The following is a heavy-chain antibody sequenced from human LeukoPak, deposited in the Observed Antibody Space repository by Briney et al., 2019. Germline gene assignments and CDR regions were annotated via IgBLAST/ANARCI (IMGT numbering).Heavy chain of an antibody. CDR2: MNPNSGNT. Sequence: ASVKVSCKASGHTFTSYDINWVRQATGQGLEWMGWMNPNSGNTGYAQKFQGRVTMTRNTSISTAYMELSSLRSEDTAVYYCARGRGFCSSTSCYNWFDPWGQGTLVTVSS. J-gene: IGHJ5*02. D-gene: IGHD2-2*01. V-gene: IGHV1-8*01. CDR1: GHTFTSYD. CDR3: ARGRGFCSSTSCYNWFDP.